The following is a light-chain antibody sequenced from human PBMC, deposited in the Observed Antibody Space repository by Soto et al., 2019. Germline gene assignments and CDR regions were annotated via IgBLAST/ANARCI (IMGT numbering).Light chain of an antibody. CDR3: AAWDDSLSGYV. Sequence: QSVLTQPPSASGTPGQRVTISCSGSDSNIGSNAVNWYQQLPGTAPKLLIYTNNQRPSGVPDRFSGSKSGTSGSLAISGLQSEDEADYYCAAWDDSLSGYVFGTGTKVTVL. CDR2: TNN. J-gene: IGLJ1*01. V-gene: IGLV1-44*01. CDR1: DSNIGSNA.